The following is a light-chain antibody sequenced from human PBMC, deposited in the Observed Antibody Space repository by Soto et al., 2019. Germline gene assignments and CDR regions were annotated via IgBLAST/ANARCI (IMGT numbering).Light chain of an antibody. CDR3: MQPLHPPWT. J-gene: IGKJ1*01. CDR1: QSLLHSNGLQY. Sequence: VMTQSPPSLPVTPGEPASISCRSSQSLLHSNGLQYLDWYLQKPGQSPQLLIYLGSNRASGVPDRFSGSGSGTDFTLKISRVEADDVGIYYCMQPLHPPWTFGQGTKVEIK. V-gene: IGKV2-28*01. CDR2: LGS.